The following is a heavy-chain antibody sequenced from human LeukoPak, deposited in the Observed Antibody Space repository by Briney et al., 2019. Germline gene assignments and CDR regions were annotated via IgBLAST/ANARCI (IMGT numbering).Heavy chain of an antibody. Sequence: GGSLRLSCAASGFTVSSNYMSWVRQAPGKGLEWVSVIYSGGSTYYADSVKGRFTISRDNAKNSLYLQMNSLRAEDTAVYYCARDHGSGWSDYWGQGTLVTVSS. V-gene: IGHV3-53*01. CDR2: IYSGGST. D-gene: IGHD6-19*01. CDR3: ARDHGSGWSDY. J-gene: IGHJ4*02. CDR1: GFTVSSNY.